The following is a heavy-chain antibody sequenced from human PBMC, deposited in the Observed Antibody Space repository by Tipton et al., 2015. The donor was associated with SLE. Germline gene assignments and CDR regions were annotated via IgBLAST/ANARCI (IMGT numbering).Heavy chain of an antibody. CDR1: GYSFINYW. Sequence: QSGAEVKKPGESLKISCQGSGYSFINYWIAWVRQMPGKGLEWMGVVYPGDSYTTYSPSFQGQVAISADKSISTAYLQWSSLKASDTAMYYCARRGVEGGLSGFDIWGQGTMVTVSS. V-gene: IGHV5-51*03. CDR3: ARRGVEGGLSGFDI. J-gene: IGHJ3*02. D-gene: IGHD6-19*01. CDR2: VYPGDSYT.